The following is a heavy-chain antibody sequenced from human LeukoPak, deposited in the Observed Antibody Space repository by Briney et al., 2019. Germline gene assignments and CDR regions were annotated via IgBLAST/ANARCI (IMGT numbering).Heavy chain of an antibody. J-gene: IGHJ4*02. Sequence: GGSLRLSCAASAFTFDDYTMHWVRQAPGKGLDWVALISWHGTTTYYADSVKGRFTISRDSTKNSLYLQMNSLRTEDTALYYCARAPYGNYGTLDYWSQGTLVTVSS. CDR3: ARAPYGNYGTLDY. CDR2: ISWHGTTT. CDR1: AFTFDDYT. V-gene: IGHV3-43*01. D-gene: IGHD4-11*01.